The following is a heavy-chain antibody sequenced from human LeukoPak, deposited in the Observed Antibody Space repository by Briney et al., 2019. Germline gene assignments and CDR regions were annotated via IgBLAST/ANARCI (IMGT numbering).Heavy chain of an antibody. CDR1: GYTFTRYY. D-gene: IGHD5-18*01. CDR3: ARDGSYGLDY. V-gene: IGHV1-46*01. J-gene: IGHJ4*02. CDR2: INPSGGST. Sequence: ASVKVSCKASGYTFTRYYMHWVQQASGQGLEWMGIINPSGGSTNYAQKFQGRVTMTRDASTSTVYLELSSLRSEDTAVYYCARDGSYGLDYWGQGTLVTVSS.